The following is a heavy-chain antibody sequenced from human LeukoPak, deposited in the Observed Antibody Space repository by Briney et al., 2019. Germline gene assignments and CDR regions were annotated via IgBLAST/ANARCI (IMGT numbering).Heavy chain of an antibody. CDR2: ISGHGDST. CDR3: AKDGYGDYNY. Sequence: GSLRLSCAASGFTFDDYAMHWVRQAPGRGLEWVSLISGHGDSTYYADSVKGRFTISRDNNKNSLYLQMNSLRTEDTALYYCAKDGYGDYNYWGQGTLVTVSS. J-gene: IGHJ4*02. CDR1: GFTFDDYA. V-gene: IGHV3-43*02. D-gene: IGHD4-17*01.